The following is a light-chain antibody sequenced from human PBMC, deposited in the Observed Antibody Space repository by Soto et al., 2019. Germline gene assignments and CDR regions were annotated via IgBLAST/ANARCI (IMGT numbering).Light chain of an antibody. J-gene: IGLJ1*01. V-gene: IGLV2-14*03. CDR3: SSYPSSNAQGV. Sequence: QSALTQPASVSGSPGQSITISCTGTSSDVGAYNFVSWYQHHPGKAPKLMIYDVRVRTPGVSDRFSGSKSGKTASLTIAGLQAEDDADYYGSSYPSSNAQGVFGTGTKLTVL. CDR1: SSDVGAYNF. CDR2: DVR.